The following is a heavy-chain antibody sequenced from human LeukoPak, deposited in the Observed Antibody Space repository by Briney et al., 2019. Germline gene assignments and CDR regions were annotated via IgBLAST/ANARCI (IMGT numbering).Heavy chain of an antibody. CDR3: ASNTLGATIFYYYYYGMDV. CDR2: ISSSSSTI. D-gene: IGHD1-26*01. Sequence: SGGSLRLSCAASEFTFSSYSMNWVRQAPGKGLEWVSYISSSSSTIYYADSVKGRFTISRDNAKNSLYLQMNSLRAEDTAVYYCASNTLGATIFYYYYYGMDVWGQGTTVTVSS. CDR1: EFTFSSYS. J-gene: IGHJ6*02. V-gene: IGHV3-48*01.